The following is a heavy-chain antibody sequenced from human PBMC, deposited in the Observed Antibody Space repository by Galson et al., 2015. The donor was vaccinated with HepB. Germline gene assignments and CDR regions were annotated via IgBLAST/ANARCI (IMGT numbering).Heavy chain of an antibody. J-gene: IGHJ2*01. V-gene: IGHV3-9*01. CDR3: AKDGNQYSSGWHPHGFWYFDL. Sequence: SLRLSCAASGFTFDDYAMHWVRQAPGKGLEWVSGISWNSGSIGYADSVKGRFTISRDNAKNSLYLQMNSLRAEDTALYYCAKDGNQYSSGWHPHGFWYFDLWGRGTLVTVSS. D-gene: IGHD6-19*01. CDR1: GFTFDDYA. CDR2: ISWNSGSI.